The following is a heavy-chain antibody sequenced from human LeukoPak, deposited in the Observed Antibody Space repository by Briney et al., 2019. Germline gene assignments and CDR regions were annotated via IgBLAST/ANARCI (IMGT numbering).Heavy chain of an antibody. CDR1: GGSFSGYY. V-gene: IGHV4-34*01. CDR3: ARMRWLQLDGFDY. D-gene: IGHD5-24*01. J-gene: IGHJ4*02. Sequence: PSETLSLTCAVYGGSFSGYYWSWIRQPPGKGLEWIGEINHSGSTNYNPSLKSRVTISVDTSKNQFSLKLSSVTAADTAVYYCARMRWLQLDGFDYWGQGTLVTVSS. CDR2: INHSGST.